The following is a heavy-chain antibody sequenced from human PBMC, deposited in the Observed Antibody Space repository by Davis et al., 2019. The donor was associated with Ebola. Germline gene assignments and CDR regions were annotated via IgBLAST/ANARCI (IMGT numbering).Heavy chain of an antibody. CDR1: GFTFSSYG. J-gene: IGHJ5*02. D-gene: IGHD2/OR15-2a*01. CDR3: TRHPFSGGWFDP. CDR2: IWYDGSNK. Sequence: GESLKISCAASGFTFSSYGMHWVRQAPGKGLEWVAVIWYDGSNKYYADSVKGRFTISRDNSKNTLYLQMNSLRAEDTAVYYCTRHPFSGGWFDPWGQGTLVTVSS. V-gene: IGHV3-33*01.